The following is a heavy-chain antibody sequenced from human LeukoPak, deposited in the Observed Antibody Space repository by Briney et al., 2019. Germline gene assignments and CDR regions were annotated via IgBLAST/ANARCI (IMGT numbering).Heavy chain of an antibody. CDR3: AGATASNWFDP. CDR1: GFSFTSYW. CDR2: IKEDGGEK. D-gene: IGHD2-21*01. Sequence: GGSLRLSCAASGFSFTSYWMAWVRQAPGKGLEWVANIKEDGGEKYYVDSVKGRFTIPRDNAKNSLYLQMNSLRAEDTAVYYCAGATASNWFDPWGQGTLVTVSS. V-gene: IGHV3-7*01. J-gene: IGHJ5*02.